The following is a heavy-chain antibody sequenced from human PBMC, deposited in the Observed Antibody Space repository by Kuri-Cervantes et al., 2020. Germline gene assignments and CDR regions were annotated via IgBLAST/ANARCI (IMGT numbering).Heavy chain of an antibody. Sequence: SETLSLTCAVYGGSFSGYYWSWIRQPPGKGLEWIGEINHSGSTNYNPSLKSRVTISVDTSKNQFSLKLSSVTAADTAVYYCAAIAAAGIYYYYYYMDVWGKGTPVTVSS. V-gene: IGHV4-34*01. CDR3: AAIAAAGIYYYYYYMDV. D-gene: IGHD6-13*01. CDR1: GGSFSGYY. CDR2: INHSGST. J-gene: IGHJ6*03.